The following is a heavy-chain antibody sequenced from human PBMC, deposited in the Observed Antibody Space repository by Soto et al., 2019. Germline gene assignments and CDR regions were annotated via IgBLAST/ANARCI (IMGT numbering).Heavy chain of an antibody. CDR3: ARDISTTYYYDSSGYTPNLMYGMDV. D-gene: IGHD3-22*01. J-gene: IGHJ6*02. Sequence: ASVKVSCKASGYTFTSYYMHWVRQAPGQGLEWMGIINPSGGSTSYAQKFQGRVTMTRDTSTSTVYMELSSLRSEDTAVYYCARDISTTYYYDSSGYTPNLMYGMDVWGQGTXVTVSS. V-gene: IGHV1-46*01. CDR2: INPSGGST. CDR1: GYTFTSYY.